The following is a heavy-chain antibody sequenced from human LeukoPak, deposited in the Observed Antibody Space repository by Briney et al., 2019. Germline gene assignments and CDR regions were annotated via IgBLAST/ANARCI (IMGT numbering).Heavy chain of an antibody. D-gene: IGHD4-17*01. V-gene: IGHV3-64D*06. CDR2: ISSNGDNT. J-gene: IGHJ4*02. CDR3: VNCPSFTVTTVKYFDF. Sequence: GGPKRLSCAASGCIFSSWATQWLRKAPEEGVKYVSTISSNGDNTYYADYEGRIFTISRDNSKNTLYLQMSRQRAEDASVYYCVNCPSFTVTTVKYFDFWGQGTLVTVSS. CDR1: GCIFSSWA.